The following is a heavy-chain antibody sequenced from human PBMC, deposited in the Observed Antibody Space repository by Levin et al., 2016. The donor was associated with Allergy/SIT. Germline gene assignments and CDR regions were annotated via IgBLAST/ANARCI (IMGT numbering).Heavy chain of an antibody. CDR1: GYTFTSYA. J-gene: IGHJ3*02. D-gene: IGHD6-13*01. Sequence: ASVKVSCKASGYTFTSYAMHWVRQAPGQRLEWMGWINAGNGNTKYSQKFQGRVTITRDTSASTAYMELSSLRSEDTAVYYCARVLEQQLESAFDIWGQGTMVTVSS. CDR3: ARVLEQQLESAFDI. V-gene: IGHV1-3*01. CDR2: INAGNGNT.